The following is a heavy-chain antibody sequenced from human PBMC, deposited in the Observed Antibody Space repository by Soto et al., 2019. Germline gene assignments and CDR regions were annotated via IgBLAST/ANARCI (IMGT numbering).Heavy chain of an antibody. D-gene: IGHD6-13*01. J-gene: IGHJ6*03. CDR1: GYTFTSYY. CDR2: INPSGGST. CDR3: ARGGSFSSWYGGTGYYYMDV. V-gene: IGHV1-46*03. Sequence: ASVKVSCKASGYTFTSYYMHWVGQAPGKGLEWMGIINPSGGSTSYAKKFQGRVTMTRDTSTSTGDMELSSLRSEDTAVYYCARGGSFSSWYGGTGYYYMDVWGKGTTVTVSS.